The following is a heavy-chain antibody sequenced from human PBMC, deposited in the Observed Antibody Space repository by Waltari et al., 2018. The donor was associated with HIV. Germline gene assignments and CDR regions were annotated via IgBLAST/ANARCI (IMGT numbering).Heavy chain of an antibody. CDR2: SYYTGST. CDR1: VGSITGYY. CDR3: ASLGYSSGWYYFDY. D-gene: IGHD6-19*01. J-gene: IGHJ4*02. V-gene: IGHV4-59*01. Sequence: QVQLQESGPGLVKPSETLSLTCAVSVGSITGYYWRWLRQPPGKGLEFIGYSYYTGSTNYDPSLKSRVTISVDTSKNQFSLKLNSVTAADTAVYYCASLGYSSGWYYFDYWGQGTLVTVSS.